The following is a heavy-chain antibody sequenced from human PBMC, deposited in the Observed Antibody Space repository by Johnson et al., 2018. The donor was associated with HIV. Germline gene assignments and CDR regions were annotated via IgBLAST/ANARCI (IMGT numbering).Heavy chain of an antibody. CDR1: GFTFDDYA. CDR2: ISGSGGST. D-gene: IGHD1-26*01. CDR3: AREGAWEVRPGAFDI. V-gene: IGHV3-23*04. J-gene: IGHJ3*02. Sequence: MLLVESGGGLVQPGRSLKLSCAASGFTFDDYAMHWVRQAPGKGLEWVSGISGSGGSTYYADSVKGRFTISRDNSKNTLYLQMNSLRAEDTAVYHCAREGAWEVRPGAFDIWGQGTTVTVSS.